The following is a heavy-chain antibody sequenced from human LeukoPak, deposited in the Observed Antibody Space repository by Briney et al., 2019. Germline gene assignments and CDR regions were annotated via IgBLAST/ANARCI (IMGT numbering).Heavy chain of an antibody. CDR2: IDTSGATT. Sequence: GGSLRFSCAASGFTFSSHGMKRLRQAPGEGLVWVSAIDTSGATTYYGDSGKGRFTISRDNSRNTLYLQMSSLRVEDTAVYYCARIGDKATMDYWGQGTLVTVSS. V-gene: IGHV3-23*01. CDR1: GFTFSSHG. D-gene: IGHD5-24*01. J-gene: IGHJ4*02. CDR3: ARIGDKATMDY.